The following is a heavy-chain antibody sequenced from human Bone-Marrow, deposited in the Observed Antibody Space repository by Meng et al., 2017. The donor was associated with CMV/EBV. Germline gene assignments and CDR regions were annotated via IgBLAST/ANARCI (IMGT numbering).Heavy chain of an antibody. D-gene: IGHD1-26*01. Sequence: ASVKVSCKASGYTFTGYYMHWVRQAPGQGLEWMGWINPNSGGTNYAQKFQGRVTMTRDTPISTAYMELSRLRSDDTAVYYCAREGPGDGATYFFDYWGQGTLVTVSS. CDR3: AREGPGDGATYFFDY. CDR1: GYTFTGYY. J-gene: IGHJ4*02. V-gene: IGHV1-2*02. CDR2: INPNSGGT.